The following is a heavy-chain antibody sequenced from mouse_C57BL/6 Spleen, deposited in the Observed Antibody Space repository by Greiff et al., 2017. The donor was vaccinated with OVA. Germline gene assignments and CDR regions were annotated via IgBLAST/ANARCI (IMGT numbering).Heavy chain of an antibody. Sequence: EVKLVESGGGLVKPGGSLKLSCAASGFTFSDYGMHWVRQAPEKGLEWVAYISSGSSTIYYADTVKGRFTISRDNAKNTLFLQMTSLRSEDTAMYYCARPYYSKGYAMDYWGQGTSVTVSS. D-gene: IGHD2-5*01. CDR3: ARPYYSKGYAMDY. J-gene: IGHJ4*01. CDR1: GFTFSDYG. V-gene: IGHV5-17*01. CDR2: ISSGSSTI.